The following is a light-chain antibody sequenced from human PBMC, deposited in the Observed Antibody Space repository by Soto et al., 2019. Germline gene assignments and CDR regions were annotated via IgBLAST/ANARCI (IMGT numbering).Light chain of an antibody. V-gene: IGKV3-15*01. CDR2: GAS. CDR3: QQFSNNNWPPYT. J-gene: IGKJ2*01. CDR1: QSLTST. Sequence: EIVMTQSPATLSVSPGERVTLSYRASQSLTSTLAWYQQKPGQAPRLLIYGASARAAGVSDRFSVSGSGTDFTLTISSLQSEDFAVYYCQQFSNNNWPPYTFGQGTKLEIK.